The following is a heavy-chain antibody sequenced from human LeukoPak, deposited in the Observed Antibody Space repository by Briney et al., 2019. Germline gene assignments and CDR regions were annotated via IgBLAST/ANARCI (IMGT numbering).Heavy chain of an antibody. V-gene: IGHV4-34*01. J-gene: IGHJ4*02. CDR3: EVSGVRGVIILDY. CDR2: INHSGST. D-gene: IGHD3-10*01. CDR1: GGSISSYY. Sequence: SETLSLTCTVSGGSISSYYWSWIRQPPGKGLEWIGEINHSGSTNYNPSLKSRVTISVDTSKNQFSLKLSSVTAADTAVYYCEVSGVRGVIILDYWGQGTLVTVSS.